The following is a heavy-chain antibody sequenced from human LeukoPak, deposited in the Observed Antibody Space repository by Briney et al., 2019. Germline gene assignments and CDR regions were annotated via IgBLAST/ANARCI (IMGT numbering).Heavy chain of an antibody. D-gene: IGHD6-19*01. CDR3: AKTWEQWLWGLDY. J-gene: IGHJ4*02. V-gene: IGHV3-30*18. CDR2: ISYDGSNK. CDR1: GFTFSSYG. Sequence: PGRSLRLSCAASGFTFSSYGMHWVRQAPSKGLEWVAVISYDGSNKYYADFVKGRFTISRDNSKNTLYLQMNSLRAEDTAVYYCAKTWEQWLWGLDYWGQGTLVTVSS.